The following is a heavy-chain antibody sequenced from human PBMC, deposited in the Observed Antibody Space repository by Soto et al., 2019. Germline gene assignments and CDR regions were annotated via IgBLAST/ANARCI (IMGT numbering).Heavy chain of an antibody. Sequence: QLQLQESGSGLVKPSQTLFLTCAVSGGSISSGGYSWSWIRQPPGKGLEWIGYIYDSGSTYYNPSRKSRVTISVDRSKTQFSLKLSSVTAADTAGYYCARAGGLGAVAVDYWGQGTLVTVSS. D-gene: IGHD6-19*01. V-gene: IGHV4-30-2*01. CDR3: ARAGGLGAVAVDY. J-gene: IGHJ4*02. CDR1: GGSISSGGYS. CDR2: IYDSGST.